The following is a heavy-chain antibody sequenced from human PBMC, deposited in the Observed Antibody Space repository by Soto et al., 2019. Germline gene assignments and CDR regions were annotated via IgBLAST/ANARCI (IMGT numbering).Heavy chain of an antibody. Sequence: GGSLRLSCAASGFTFSSYWMHWVRQAPGKGLVWVSRINSDGSSTSYADSVKGRFTISRDNAKNTLYLQMNSLRAEDTAVYYCARFPYGDYQKDYFDYWGQGTLVTVSS. CDR3: ARFPYGDYQKDYFDY. J-gene: IGHJ4*02. CDR1: GFTFSSYW. CDR2: INSDGSST. V-gene: IGHV3-74*01. D-gene: IGHD4-17*01.